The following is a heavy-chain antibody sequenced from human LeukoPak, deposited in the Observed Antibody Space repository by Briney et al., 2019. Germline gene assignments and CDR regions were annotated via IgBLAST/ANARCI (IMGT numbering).Heavy chain of an antibody. CDR3: ASWGVAGRFDY. CDR1: GGSISSGDYY. J-gene: IGHJ4*02. V-gene: IGHV4-30-4*01. CDR2: IYYSGST. Sequence: SETLSLTCTVSGGSISSGDYYWSWIRQPPGKGLEWIGYIYYSGSTYYNPSLKSRVTISVDTSKNQFSLKLSSVTAADTAVYYCASWGVAGRFDYWGQGTLVTVSS. D-gene: IGHD6-19*01.